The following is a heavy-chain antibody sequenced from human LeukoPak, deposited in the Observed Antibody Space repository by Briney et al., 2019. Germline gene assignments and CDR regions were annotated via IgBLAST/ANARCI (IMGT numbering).Heavy chain of an antibody. CDR3: ARSQAHMIVAPSLPDY. CDR2: INPNSGGT. CDR1: GYTFTGYY. D-gene: IGHD3-22*01. J-gene: IGHJ4*02. V-gene: IGHV1-2*02. Sequence: ASVKVSCKASGYTFTGYYMHWVRQAPGQGLEWMGWINPNSGGTNYAQKIQGRVTMTRGTSISTAYMELSRLRSDDTAVYYCARSQAHMIVAPSLPDYWGQGTLVTVSS.